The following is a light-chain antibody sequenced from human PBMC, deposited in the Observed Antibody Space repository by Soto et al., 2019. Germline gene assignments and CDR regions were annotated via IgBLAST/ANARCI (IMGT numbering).Light chain of an antibody. CDR1: QSVSSY. J-gene: IGKJ1*01. CDR2: DAS. Sequence: EIVLTQSPATLSLSPGERATLSCRASQSVSSYLAWYQQKPGQAPRLLIYDASNRATGIPARFSGSGSGTDFTLTTSGLEPEDFAGNSCQQRSNWAPTFGQGTKVEIK. CDR3: QQRSNWAPT. V-gene: IGKV3-11*01.